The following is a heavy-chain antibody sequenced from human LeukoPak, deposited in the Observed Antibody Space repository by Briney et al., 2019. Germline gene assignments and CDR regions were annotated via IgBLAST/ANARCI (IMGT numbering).Heavy chain of an antibody. D-gene: IGHD3-16*02. Sequence: GESLKISCQGSGYSFTSYWIGWVRQMPGKGLEWMGIIHPGDSRTVYSPSFQGQVTISADKSISTAYLHWSSLEASDTAMYYCARHLSDYLYMDVWGKGTTITISS. CDR2: IHPGDSRT. CDR1: GYSFTSYW. J-gene: IGHJ6*03. CDR3: ARHLSDYLYMDV. V-gene: IGHV5-51*01.